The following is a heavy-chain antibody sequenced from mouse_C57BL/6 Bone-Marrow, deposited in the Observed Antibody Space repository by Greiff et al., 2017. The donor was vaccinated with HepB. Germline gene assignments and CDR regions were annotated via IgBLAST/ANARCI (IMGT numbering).Heavy chain of an antibody. V-gene: IGHV1-82*01. CDR2: IYPGDGDT. D-gene: IGHD2-4*01. Sequence: VQLQQSGPELVKPGASVKISCKASGYAFSSSWMNWVKQRPGKGLEWIGRIYPGDGDTNYNGKFKGKATLTADKSSSTAYMQLSSLTSEDSAVYFCARRGDDYDGFAYWGQGTLVTVSA. CDR1: GYAFSSSW. J-gene: IGHJ3*01. CDR3: ARRGDDYDGFAY.